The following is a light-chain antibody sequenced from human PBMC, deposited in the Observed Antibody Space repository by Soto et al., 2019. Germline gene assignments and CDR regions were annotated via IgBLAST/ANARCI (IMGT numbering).Light chain of an antibody. Sequence: EIVMTQSPATLSVSPGERATLSCRASQSVSSNLAWYQQKPGQTPKLLIYVASTRATGIPARFSGSGSGTEFTLNISSLQSEDFAVYYWQQYNVWPLTFGGGTKVEFK. CDR2: VAS. V-gene: IGKV3-15*01. CDR1: QSVSSN. CDR3: QQYNVWPLT. J-gene: IGKJ4*01.